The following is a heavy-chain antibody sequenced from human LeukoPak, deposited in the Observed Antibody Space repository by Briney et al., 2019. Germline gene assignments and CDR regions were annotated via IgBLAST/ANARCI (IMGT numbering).Heavy chain of an antibody. D-gene: IGHD4-17*01. Sequence: GGSLRLSCAASGFTFSRYAMSWVRQAPGKGLEWVSAISNSGDSTYYADSVKGRFTISRDNSKNTLYLQMSSLGAEDTAVYYCAKDSDYVDDHWGQGTLVTVSS. V-gene: IGHV3-23*01. CDR2: ISNSGDST. CDR3: AKDSDYVDDH. J-gene: IGHJ4*02. CDR1: GFTFSRYA.